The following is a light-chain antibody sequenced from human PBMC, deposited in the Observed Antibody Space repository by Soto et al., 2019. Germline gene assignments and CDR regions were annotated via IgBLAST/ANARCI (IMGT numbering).Light chain of an antibody. CDR2: AAS. V-gene: IGKV1-39*01. CDR3: QQSYSTSD. J-gene: IGKJ5*01. CDR1: QSINNY. Sequence: RLTQSPSSRSASTGDRVTITCRASQSINNYLAWYQQTPGKAPKILIYAASSLQSGVPSRFSGSGSGTDFTLTISSLQPEDFATYYCQQSYSTSDFSQGTRLEI.